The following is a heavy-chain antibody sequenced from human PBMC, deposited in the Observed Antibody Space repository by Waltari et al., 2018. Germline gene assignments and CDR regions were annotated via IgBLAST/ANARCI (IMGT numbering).Heavy chain of an antibody. J-gene: IGHJ3*02. CDR3: VRDQWFAFDI. Sequence: EVQLVESGGGLVQPGGAVRLSCAASGVTLSNYWMSWVRQAPGKGLEWVANIMTDGREEYYVDSVRGRFTISRDNAKNSLYLQMNSLRPEDTAVYYCVRDQWFAFDIWGQGTMVTASS. V-gene: IGHV3-7*01. D-gene: IGHD3-22*01. CDR1: GVTLSNYW. CDR2: IMTDGREE.